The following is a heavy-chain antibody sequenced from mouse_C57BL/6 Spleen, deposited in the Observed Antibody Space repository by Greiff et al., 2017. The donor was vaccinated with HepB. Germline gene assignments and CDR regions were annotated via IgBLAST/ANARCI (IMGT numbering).Heavy chain of an antibody. J-gene: IGHJ1*03. CDR1: GFTFSSYG. CDR2: ISSGGSYT. V-gene: IGHV5-6*01. CDR3: ARRVGGTPLGYFDV. D-gene: IGHD1-3*01. Sequence: EVQRVESGGDLVKPGGSLKLSCAASGFTFSSYGMSWVRQTPDKRLEWVATISSGGSYTYYPDSVKGRFTISRDNAKNTLYLQMSSLKSEDTAMYYCARRVGGTPLGYFDVWGTGTTVTVSS.